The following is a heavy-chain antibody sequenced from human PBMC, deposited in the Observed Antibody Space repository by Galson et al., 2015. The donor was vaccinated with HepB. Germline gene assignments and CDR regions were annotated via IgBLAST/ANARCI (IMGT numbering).Heavy chain of an antibody. V-gene: IGHV4-34*01. J-gene: IGHJ4*02. Sequence: LSLTCAVYGGSFSGYYWSWIRQPPGKGLEWIGEINHSGSTSYNPSLKSRVTISVDTSKNQFSLKLSSVTAADTAVYYCASPVAGGDYWGQGTLVTVSS. CDR1: GGSFSGYY. CDR2: INHSGST. D-gene: IGHD6-19*01. CDR3: ASPVAGGDY.